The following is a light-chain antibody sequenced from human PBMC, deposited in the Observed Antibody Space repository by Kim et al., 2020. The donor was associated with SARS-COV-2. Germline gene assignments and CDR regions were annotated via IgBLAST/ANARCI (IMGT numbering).Light chain of an antibody. CDR2: DAS. CDR1: QDINYS. J-gene: IGKJ4*01. Sequence: DIQMTQSPSSLSASVGDRVTITCQASQDINYSLNWYQQKPGKAPKLLIYDASNLETGVPSRFSGSRSVTDFTFTISSLQPEDFATYFCHQYDNLPLTFGGGTKVDIK. CDR3: HQYDNLPLT. V-gene: IGKV1-33*01.